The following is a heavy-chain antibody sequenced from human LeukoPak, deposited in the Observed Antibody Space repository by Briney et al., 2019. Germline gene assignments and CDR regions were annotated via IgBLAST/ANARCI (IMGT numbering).Heavy chain of an antibody. V-gene: IGHV3-9*01. D-gene: IGHD3-3*01. J-gene: IGHJ4*02. CDR2: ISWNSGSI. Sequence: GGSLRLSCAASGFTFDDYAMHWVRQAPGKGLEWVSGISWNSGSIGYADSVKGRFTISRDNAKNTLYLQMNSLRAEDTAVYYCARGVAGYDFWSGSEYWGQGTLVTVSS. CDR1: GFTFDDYA. CDR3: ARGVAGYDFWSGSEY.